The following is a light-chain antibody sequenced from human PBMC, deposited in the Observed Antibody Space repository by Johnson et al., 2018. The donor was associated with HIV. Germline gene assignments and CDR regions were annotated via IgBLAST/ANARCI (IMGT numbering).Light chain of an antibody. CDR2: DNN. J-gene: IGLJ1*01. V-gene: IGLV1-51*01. Sequence: QSVLTQPPSVSAAPGQKVTIYCSGSSSNIGNNYVSWYQQLPGTAPKLLIYDNNKRPSGIPDRFSGPKSGTSATLGITGLQTGDEADYYCGTWDSSLSAPGYVFETGTKVTVL. CDR3: GTWDSSLSAPGYV. CDR1: SSNIGNNY.